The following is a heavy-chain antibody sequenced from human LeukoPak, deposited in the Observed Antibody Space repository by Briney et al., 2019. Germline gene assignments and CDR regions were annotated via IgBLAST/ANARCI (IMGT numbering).Heavy chain of an antibody. D-gene: IGHD2-15*01. V-gene: IGHV3-33*01. CDR1: VITFRNYG. Sequence: GGSLRLSCAESVITFRNYGMHWVRQAPGKGLEWVAVIWYDGSNKDYADSVKGRFTVSRDNSRNTLFLQMNSLRVEDTAVYYCATDRATQYFDYWGQGTLVSVPS. CDR2: IWYDGSNK. J-gene: IGHJ4*02. CDR3: ATDRATQYFDY.